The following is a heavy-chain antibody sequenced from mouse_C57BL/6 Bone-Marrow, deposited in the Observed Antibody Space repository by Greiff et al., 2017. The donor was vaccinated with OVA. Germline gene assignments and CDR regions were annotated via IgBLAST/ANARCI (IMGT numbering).Heavy chain of an antibody. D-gene: IGHD2-4*01. CDR2: ITHSGET. V-gene: IGHV12-3*01. CDR3: AGDIDYGFAY. CDR1: GFPITSGYY. J-gene: IGHJ3*01. Sequence: QVQLKESGPGLVKPSQSLFLTCSITGFPITSGYYWIWIRQSPGKPLEWMGYITHSGETFYNPSLQSPISITRETSKNQFFLQLNAVTTEDTAMYYCAGDIDYGFAYWGQGTLVTVSA.